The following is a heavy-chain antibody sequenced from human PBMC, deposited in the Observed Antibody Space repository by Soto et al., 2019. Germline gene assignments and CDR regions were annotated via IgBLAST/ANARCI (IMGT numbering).Heavy chain of an antibody. V-gene: IGHV4-31*03. CDR1: VGSISSGGYY. CDR3: AGGGGSLMVRGVHDY. D-gene: IGHD3-10*01. CDR2: IYYSGST. J-gene: IGHJ4*02. Sequence: TLSLTCTVSVGSISSGGYYWSWIRQHPGKGLEWIGYIYYSGSTYYNPSLKSRVTISVDTSKNQFSLKLSSVTAADTAAYSCAGGGGSLMVRGVHDYWGQGTLVTVSS.